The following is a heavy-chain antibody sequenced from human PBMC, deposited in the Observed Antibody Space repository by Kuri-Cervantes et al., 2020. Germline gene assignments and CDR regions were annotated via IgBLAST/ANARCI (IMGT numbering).Heavy chain of an antibody. J-gene: IGHJ6*02. CDR1: GFTFSSYG. CDR3: ARDGRDPESRDWGYGMDV. V-gene: IGHV3-30*03. CDR2: ISYDGSNK. Sequence: GESLKISCAASGFTFSSYGMHWVRQAPGKGLEWVAVISYDGSNKYYADSVKGRFTISRDNSENTLYLQMNSLRAEDTAVYYCARDGRDPESRDWGYGMDVWGQGTTVTVSS. D-gene: IGHD3-16*01.